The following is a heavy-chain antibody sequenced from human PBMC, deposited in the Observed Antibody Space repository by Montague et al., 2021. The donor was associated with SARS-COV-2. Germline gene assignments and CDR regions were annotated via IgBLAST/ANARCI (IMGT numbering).Heavy chain of an antibody. CDR3: ARDTMTANALEI. CDR2: FNNVGST. D-gene: IGHD5-18*01. CDR1: GASFSSSD. V-gene: IGHV4-59*01. Sequence: SETLSLTCTVSGASFSSSDWGWIRQSPGKGLEWIGEFNNVGSTNYNPSLKSRATISGDTSKNQFSLKVRSVTAADTAVYYCARDTMTANALEIWGQGTMVTVSS. J-gene: IGHJ3*02.